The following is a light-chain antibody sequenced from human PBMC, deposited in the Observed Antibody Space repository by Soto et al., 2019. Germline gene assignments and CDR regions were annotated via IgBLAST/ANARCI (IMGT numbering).Light chain of an antibody. CDR2: DTD. J-gene: IGLJ3*02. CDR3: AAWDSGLSAVV. CDR1: TSNIGNSY. Sequence: QSVLTQPPSVSAAPGQKVAISCSGSTSNIGNSYVSWYQQLPEKAPKLLIYDTDKRPSGIPDRFSGSKSGTSATLGITGLQTGDEAEYYCAAWDSGLSAVVFGGGTKLTVL. V-gene: IGLV1-51*01.